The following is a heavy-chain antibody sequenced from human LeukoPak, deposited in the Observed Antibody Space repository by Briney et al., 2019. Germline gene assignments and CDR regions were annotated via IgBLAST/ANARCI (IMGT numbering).Heavy chain of an antibody. Sequence: GSLRLSCEAAGFTFSNYGMHWVRQAPGKGLEWVAVIWFDGSNKYYADSVKGRFTISRDNSKNTLYLQMNSLRADDTAVYYCAGTNYYDSSGYYRLDYWGQGTLVTVSS. CDR1: GFTFSNYG. CDR3: AGTNYYDSSGYYRLDY. V-gene: IGHV3-33*01. D-gene: IGHD3-22*01. J-gene: IGHJ4*02. CDR2: IWFDGSNK.